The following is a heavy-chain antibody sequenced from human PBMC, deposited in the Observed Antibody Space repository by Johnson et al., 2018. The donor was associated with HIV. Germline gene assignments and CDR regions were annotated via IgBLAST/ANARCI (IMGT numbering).Heavy chain of an antibody. CDR3: ARVGANFDAFDI. CDR1: GFTFTDHY. V-gene: IGHV3-72*01. Sequence: VQLVESGGGLVLPGGSLRLSCAVSGFTFTDHYMDWVRQAPGKGLEWVGRIRNKANSYTTEYAASVKGRFTILRDDSKNSLYLQMNSLKTEDAAVYYCARVGANFDAFDIWGQGTMVTVSS. D-gene: IGHD4/OR15-4a*01. J-gene: IGHJ3*02. CDR2: IRNKANSYTT.